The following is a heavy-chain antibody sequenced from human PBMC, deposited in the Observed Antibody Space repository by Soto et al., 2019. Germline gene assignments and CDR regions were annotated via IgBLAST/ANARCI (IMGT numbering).Heavy chain of an antibody. CDR2: ISSSGSTI. Sequence: GESLKISCAASGFTFSSYEMNWVRQAPGKGLEWVSYISSSGSTIYYADSVKGRFTISRDNAKNSLYLQMNSLRAEDTAVYYCARSRFPGATLTYFDYWGQGTLVTVSS. CDR1: GFTFSSYE. J-gene: IGHJ4*02. D-gene: IGHD1-26*01. V-gene: IGHV3-48*03. CDR3: ARSRFPGATLTYFDY.